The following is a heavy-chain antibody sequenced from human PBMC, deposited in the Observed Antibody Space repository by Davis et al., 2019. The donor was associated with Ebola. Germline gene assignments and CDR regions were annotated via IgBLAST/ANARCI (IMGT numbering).Heavy chain of an antibody. V-gene: IGHV3-48*04. CDR3: ASRGYNYGYTAFDI. Sequence: PGGSLRLSCAASGFPFSSYSMSWVRQAPGKGLEWVAYISSSSSTVYYADSVKGRFTISRDNAKNSLYLQMNSLRAEDTAVYYCASRGYNYGYTAFDIWGQGTMVTVSS. J-gene: IGHJ3*02. CDR1: GFPFSSYS. D-gene: IGHD5-18*01. CDR2: ISSSSSTV.